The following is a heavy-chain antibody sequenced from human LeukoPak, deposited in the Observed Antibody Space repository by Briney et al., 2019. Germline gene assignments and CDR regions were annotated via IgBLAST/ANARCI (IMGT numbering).Heavy chain of an antibody. CDR1: GYSISSGYY. CDR2: IYHSGST. Sequence: PSETLSLTXAVSGYSISSGYYWGWIRQPPGKGLEWIGSIYHSGSTYYNPSLKSRVTISVDTSKNQFSLKLSSVTAADTAVYYCASSYYYDSSGYYWGPGTLVTVSS. V-gene: IGHV4-38-2*01. CDR3: ASSYYYDSSGYY. J-gene: IGHJ4*02. D-gene: IGHD3-22*01.